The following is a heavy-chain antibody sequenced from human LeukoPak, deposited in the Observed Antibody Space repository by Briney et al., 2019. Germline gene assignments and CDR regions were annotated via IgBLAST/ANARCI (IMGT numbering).Heavy chain of an antibody. CDR2: IIPIFGTA. CDR1: GGTFSSYA. D-gene: IGHD3-3*01. V-gene: IGHV1-69*05. J-gene: IGHJ5*02. CDR3: ARSTGPHDYDFWSGYTP. Sequence: ASVKVSCKASGGTFSSYAISWVRQAPGQGLEWMGGIIPIFGTANYAQKFQGRVTITTDESTSTAYMELSSLRSEDTAVYYCARSTGPHDYDFWSGYTPWGQGTLVTVSS.